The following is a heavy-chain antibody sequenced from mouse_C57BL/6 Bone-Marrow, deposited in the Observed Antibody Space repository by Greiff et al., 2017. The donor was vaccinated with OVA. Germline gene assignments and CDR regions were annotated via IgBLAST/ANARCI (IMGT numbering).Heavy chain of an antibody. CDR2: ISSGGSYT. V-gene: IGHV5-6*01. CDR1: GFTFSSYG. J-gene: IGHJ2*01. Sequence: EVKLMESGGDLVKPGGSLKLSCAASGFTFSSYGMSWVRQTPDKRLEWVATISSGGSYTYYPDSVKGRFTISRDNAKNTLYLQMSSLKSEDTAMYYCARQNYYGSSPYFDDWGQGTTLTVSS. CDR3: ARQNYYGSSPYFDD. D-gene: IGHD1-1*01.